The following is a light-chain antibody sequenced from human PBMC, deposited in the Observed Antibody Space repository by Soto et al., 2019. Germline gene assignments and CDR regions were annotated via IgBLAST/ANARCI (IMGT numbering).Light chain of an antibody. V-gene: IGKV3-11*01. J-gene: IGKJ4*01. CDR3: QQRSDWPLT. CDR1: QSVSSY. CDR2: DAS. Sequence: IGVTQSPSTLSLSPGERATLSCRASQSVSSYLAWYQQKPGQAPRLLIYDASNRATGIPARFSGSGSGTDFTLTISSLEPEDFAVYYCQQRSDWPLTFAGGTKVDIK.